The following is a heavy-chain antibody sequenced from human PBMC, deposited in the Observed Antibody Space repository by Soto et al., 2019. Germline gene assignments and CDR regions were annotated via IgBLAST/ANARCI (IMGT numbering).Heavy chain of an antibody. J-gene: IGHJ6*02. CDR1: GFTFSSYW. Sequence: GSLSRSCAASGFTFSSYWMSWVRQAPGKGLEWVANIKQDGSEKYYVDSVKGRFTISRDNAKNSLYLQMNSLRAEDTAVYYCASSKGYSYGDLYYYYGMDVWGQGTTVTVSS. D-gene: IGHD5-18*01. CDR2: IKQDGSEK. V-gene: IGHV3-7*01. CDR3: ASSKGYSYGDLYYYYGMDV.